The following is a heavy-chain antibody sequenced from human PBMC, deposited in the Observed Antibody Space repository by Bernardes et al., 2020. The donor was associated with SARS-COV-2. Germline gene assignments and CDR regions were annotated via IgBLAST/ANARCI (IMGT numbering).Heavy chain of an antibody. J-gene: IGHJ4*02. D-gene: IGHD3-22*01. Sequence: ASWKGYCKASGYTFTGYYMPWVRQAPGKELEWMGWINPNSGGTTYAQKFQGRVTMTRDTSISTAYMELSRLRSDDTAVYYCARSYDSSGYYYPWYWGQGTPVTVS. V-gene: IGHV1-2*02. CDR3: ARSYDSSGYYYPWY. CDR2: INPNSGGT. CDR1: GYTFTGYY.